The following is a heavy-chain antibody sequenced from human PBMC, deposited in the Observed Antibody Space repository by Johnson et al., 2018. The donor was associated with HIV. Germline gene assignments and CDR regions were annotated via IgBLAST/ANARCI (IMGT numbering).Heavy chain of an antibody. CDR3: ARARAKVVAGLDAFDI. CDR2: ISRDGGTE. Sequence: VQLVESGGGVVHPGKSLRLSCVGSGFTFSSYGMHWVRQAPGEGLDWVAFISRDGGTEYYADSVKGRFAISRDNAKNSLYLQMNSLRVEDMATYYCARARAKVVAGLDAFDIWGQGTMVTVSS. J-gene: IGHJ3*02. D-gene: IGHD6-19*01. CDR1: GFTFSSYG. V-gene: IGHV3-30*19.